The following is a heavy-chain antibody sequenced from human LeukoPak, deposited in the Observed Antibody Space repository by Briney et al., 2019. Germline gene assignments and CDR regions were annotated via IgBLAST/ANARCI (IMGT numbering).Heavy chain of an antibody. J-gene: IGHJ6*03. CDR1: GYTFTGYY. CDR3: ARGPSITMVRGGQWYYYMDV. D-gene: IGHD3-10*01. Sequence: ASVKVSCKASGYTFTGYYMHWVRQAPGQGLEWMGWINPNSGGTNYAQKFQGRVTMTRDTSTSTVYMELSSLRSEDTAVYYCARGPSITMVRGGQWYYYMDVWGKGTTVTISS. CDR2: INPNSGGT. V-gene: IGHV1-2*02.